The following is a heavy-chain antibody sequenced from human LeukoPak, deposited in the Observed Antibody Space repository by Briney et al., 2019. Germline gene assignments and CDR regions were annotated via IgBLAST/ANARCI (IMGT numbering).Heavy chain of an antibody. CDR1: GGSISSYY. CDR3: ATRYRDGSSQAYFDY. D-gene: IGHD5-24*01. Sequence: SETLSLTCTVSGGSISSYYWSWIRQPPGKGLEWIGYIYYSGSTNYNPSLKSRVTISVDTSKNQFSLKLSSVTAADTAVYYCATRYRDGSSQAYFDYWGQGTLVTVSS. V-gene: IGHV4-59*12. J-gene: IGHJ4*02. CDR2: IYYSGST.